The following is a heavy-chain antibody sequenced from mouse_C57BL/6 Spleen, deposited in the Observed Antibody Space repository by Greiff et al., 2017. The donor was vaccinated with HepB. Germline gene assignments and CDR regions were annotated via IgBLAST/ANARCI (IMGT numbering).Heavy chain of an antibody. V-gene: IGHV1-82*01. Sequence: VKLQQSGPELVKPGASVKISCKASGYAFSSSWMNWVKQRPGKGLEWIGRIYPGDGDTNYNGKFKGKATLTADKSSSTAYMQLSSLTSEDSAVYFCARGGYYGSKAWFAYWGQGTLVTVSA. CDR3: ARGGYYGSKAWFAY. D-gene: IGHD1-1*01. CDR1: GYAFSSSW. J-gene: IGHJ3*01. CDR2: IYPGDGDT.